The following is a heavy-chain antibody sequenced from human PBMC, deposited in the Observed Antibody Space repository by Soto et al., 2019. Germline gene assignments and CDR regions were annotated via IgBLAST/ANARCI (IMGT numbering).Heavy chain of an antibody. J-gene: IGHJ6*03. CDR2: IYYSGST. Sequence: SETLSLTCTVSGGSISSSSYYWGWIRQPPGKGLEWIGSIYYSGSTYYNPSLKSRVTISVDTSKNQFSLKLSSVTAADTAVYYCARRGYCSSTSCSGGGDYYYYMDVWGKGTTVTVSS. CDR3: ARRGYCSSTSCSGGGDYYYYMDV. V-gene: IGHV4-39*01. CDR1: GGSISSSSYY. D-gene: IGHD2-2*01.